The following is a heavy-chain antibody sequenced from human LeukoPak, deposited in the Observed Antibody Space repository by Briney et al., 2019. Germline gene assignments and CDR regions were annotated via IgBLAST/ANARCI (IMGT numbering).Heavy chain of an antibody. J-gene: IGHJ4*02. CDR1: GFTFSSYS. CDR2: ISSSSTI. D-gene: IGHD1-26*01. Sequence: GGSLRLSCAASGFTFSSYSMNWVRQAPGKGLEWVSYISSSSTIYYADSVKGRFTISRDNAKNSLYLQMNSLRAEDTAVYYCARDAPLVGATNPLDYWGQGTLVTVSS. CDR3: ARDAPLVGATNPLDY. V-gene: IGHV3-48*01.